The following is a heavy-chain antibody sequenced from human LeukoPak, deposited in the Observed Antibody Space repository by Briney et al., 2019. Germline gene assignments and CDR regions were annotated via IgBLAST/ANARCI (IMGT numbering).Heavy chain of an antibody. D-gene: IGHD1-26*01. CDR1: GFTFSNYW. Sequence: GGSLRPSCAASGFTFSNYWMGWVRQAPGKGLEWVAVIWYDGSNKYYADSVKGRFTISRDNSKNTLYLQMNSLRAEDTAVYYCAKEAPGGELALMDVWGKGTTVTVSS. CDR2: IWYDGSNK. J-gene: IGHJ6*04. CDR3: AKEAPGGELALMDV. V-gene: IGHV3-33*06.